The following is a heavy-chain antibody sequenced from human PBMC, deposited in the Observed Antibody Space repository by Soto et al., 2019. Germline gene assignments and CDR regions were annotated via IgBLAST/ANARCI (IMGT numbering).Heavy chain of an antibody. V-gene: IGHV4-30-4*01. CDR3: VRGGNPYHYATSGPGTFDK. CDR2: TSFSGYT. CDR1: GDSVSGGDSY. D-gene: IGHD3-22*01. J-gene: IGHJ4*02. Sequence: QGQLQESGPGLVKPSQTLSLTCTVSGDSVSGGDSYWSWIRQPPGKALEWIGYTSFSGYTSYTPSLKSRVTISVDMSKSQISLRLTSVTASDTAIYYCVRGGNPYHYATSGPGTFDKWGQGTLVSVSS.